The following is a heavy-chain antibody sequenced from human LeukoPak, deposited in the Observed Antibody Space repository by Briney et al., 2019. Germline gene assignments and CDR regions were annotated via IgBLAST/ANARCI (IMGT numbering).Heavy chain of an antibody. D-gene: IGHD3-10*01. J-gene: IGHJ5*02. CDR3: AKDAPAGDRPPNWFDP. CDR2: IWYDGSNK. CDR1: GFTFSSYG. V-gene: IGHV3-33*06. Sequence: PGRSLRLSCAASGFTFSSYGMHWVRQAPGKGLEWVAVIWYDGSNKYYADSVKGRFTISRDNSKNTLYLQMNSLRAEDTAVYYCAKDAPAGDRPPNWFDPWGQGTLVTVSS.